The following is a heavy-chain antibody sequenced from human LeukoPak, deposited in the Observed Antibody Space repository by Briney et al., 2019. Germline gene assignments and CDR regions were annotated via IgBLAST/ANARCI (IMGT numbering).Heavy chain of an antibody. CDR2: ISGSGGST. D-gene: IGHD4-11*01. J-gene: IGHJ3*02. V-gene: IGHV3-23*01. CDR3: ARGRGSNYRDAFDI. Sequence: GGSLRLSCAASGFTFSTYAVNWVRQAPGKGLEWASAISGSGGSTYYADSVKGRFTISRDNSKNALYLQMNSLRAEDTAVYYCARGRGSNYRDAFDIWGQGTMVTVSS. CDR1: GFTFSTYA.